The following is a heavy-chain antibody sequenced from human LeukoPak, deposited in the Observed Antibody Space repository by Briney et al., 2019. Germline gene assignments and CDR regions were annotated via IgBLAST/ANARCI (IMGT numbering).Heavy chain of an antibody. CDR1: GFTFSSYW. Sequence: GGSLRLSCAASGFTFSSYWMHWVRQAPGKGLVWVSRINSDGSSTSYADSVKGRFTISRDNAKNTLYLQMNSLRAEDTAVYYCARDTYDSSGYYYQDYWGQGTLVTVSS. CDR2: INSDGSST. CDR3: ARDTYDSSGYYYQDY. D-gene: IGHD3-22*01. J-gene: IGHJ4*02. V-gene: IGHV3-74*01.